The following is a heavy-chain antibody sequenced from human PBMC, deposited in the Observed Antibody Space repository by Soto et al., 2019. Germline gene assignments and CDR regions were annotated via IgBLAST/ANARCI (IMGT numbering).Heavy chain of an antibody. CDR2: IYHSGST. J-gene: IGHJ5*02. V-gene: IGHV4-30-2*01. D-gene: IGHD2-15*01. CDR1: GGSISSGGYS. CDR3: ARDGGYCSGGSCRNNWFDP. Sequence: QLQLQESGSGLVKPSQTLSLTCAVSGGSISSGGYSWSWIRQPPGKGLEWIGCIYHSGSTYYNPSLKSRVTISVDRSKNQFSLKLSSVTAADTAVYYCARDGGYCSGGSCRNNWFDPWGQGTLVTVSS.